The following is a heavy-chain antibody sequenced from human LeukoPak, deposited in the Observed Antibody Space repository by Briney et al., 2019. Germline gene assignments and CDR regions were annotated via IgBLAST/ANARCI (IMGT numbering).Heavy chain of an antibody. V-gene: IGHV5-51*01. D-gene: IGHD6-19*01. Sequence: GESLEISCKGSGYSFTSYWIGWVRQMPGKGLEWMGIIYPGDSDTRYSPSFQGQVTISADESISTAYLQWSSLKASGTAMYYCARPVGTVAAQYDAFDIWGQGTMVTVSS. CDR1: GYSFTSYW. J-gene: IGHJ3*02. CDR2: IYPGDSDT. CDR3: ARPVGTVAAQYDAFDI.